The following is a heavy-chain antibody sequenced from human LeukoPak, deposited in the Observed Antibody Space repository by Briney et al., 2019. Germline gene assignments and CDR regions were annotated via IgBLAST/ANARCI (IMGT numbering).Heavy chain of an antibody. CDR3: ARDDSGYVPY. CDR2: ISTGNGNT. D-gene: IGHD5-12*01. CDR1: VYSLSTYG. J-gene: IGHJ4*02. Sequence: ASVKVSCKASVYSLSTYGMSWVRQAPGQGLEWMGWISTGNGNTKYAQKFQGRVTMTTDTSTSTAYMELWSLRSDDTAVYYCARDDSGYVPYWGQGTLVTVSS. V-gene: IGHV1-18*01.